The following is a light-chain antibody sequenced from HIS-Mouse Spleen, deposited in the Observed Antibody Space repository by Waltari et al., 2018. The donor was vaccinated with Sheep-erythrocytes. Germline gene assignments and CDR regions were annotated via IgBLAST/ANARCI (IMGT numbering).Light chain of an antibody. J-gene: IGLJ1*01. CDR2: EDS. CDR3: YSTDSSGNRDV. Sequence: SYELTQPPSVSVSPGQTARITCSGDALPTKYAYWYQQKSGQAPVLVIYEDSKRPSGIPERFSGSSSGTMATLTISGAQVEDEADYYCYSTDSSGNRDVFGTGTKVTVL. V-gene: IGLV3-10*01. CDR1: ALPTKY.